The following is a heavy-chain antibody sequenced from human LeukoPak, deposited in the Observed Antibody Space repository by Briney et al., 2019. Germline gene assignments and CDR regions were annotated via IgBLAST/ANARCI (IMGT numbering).Heavy chain of an antibody. D-gene: IGHD3-16*01. CDR3: AKEEGGTFDY. CDR1: GFTFSSYA. J-gene: IGHJ4*02. CDR2: ISGSGSST. Sequence: GGSLRLSCAASGFTFSSYAMSWVRQAPGKGLEWVSAISGSGSSTYYSDYVKGRFTISRDNSKNTLYLQMNSLRAEDTAVYYCAKEEGGTFDYWGQGTLVTVSS. V-gene: IGHV3-23*01.